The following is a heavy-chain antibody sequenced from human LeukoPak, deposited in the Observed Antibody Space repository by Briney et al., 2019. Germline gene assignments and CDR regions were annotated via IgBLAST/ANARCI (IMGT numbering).Heavy chain of an antibody. V-gene: IGHV3-30*03. CDR2: VSYDGNTI. CDR3: ARKGATGSMPGAFEI. CDR1: GFTFSSYG. Sequence: GGSLRLSCEASGFTFSSYGMHWVRQAPGKGLEWVAVVSYDGNTIYYSDSVKGRFTISRDNSKNTLYLQVNSLTGEDTAIYYCARKGATGSMPGAFEIWGQGTMVTVSS. D-gene: IGHD1-26*01. J-gene: IGHJ3*02.